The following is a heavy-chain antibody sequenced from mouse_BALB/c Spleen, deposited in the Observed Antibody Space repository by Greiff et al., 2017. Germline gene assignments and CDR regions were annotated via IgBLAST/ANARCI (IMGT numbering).Heavy chain of an antibody. D-gene: IGHD1-1*01. CDR3: ARLDYGSSTYYAMDY. V-gene: IGHV3-1*02. CDR2: IHYSGST. J-gene: IGHJ4*01. Sequence: EVQLQQSGPDLVKPSQSLSLTCTVTGYSITSGYSWHWIRQFPGNKLEWMGYIHYSGSTNYNPSLKSRISITRDTSKNQFFLQLNSVTTEDTATYYCARLDYGSSTYYAMDYWGQGTSVTVSS. CDR1: GYSITSGYS.